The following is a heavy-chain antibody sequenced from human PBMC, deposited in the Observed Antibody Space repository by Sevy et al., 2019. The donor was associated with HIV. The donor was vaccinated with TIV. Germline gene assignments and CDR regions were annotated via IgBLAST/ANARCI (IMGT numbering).Heavy chain of an antibody. V-gene: IGHV3-23*01. CDR3: AKDHGDSSFDY. Sequence: GGSLRLSCAASGFTFSSYAMSWVRQAPGKGLEWVSAISGSGGRTYYADSVKGRFTISRDNSKNTLYLQMNSQRAEDTAVYYCAKDHGDSSFDYWGQGTLVTVSS. CDR2: ISGSGGRT. D-gene: IGHD4-17*01. J-gene: IGHJ4*02. CDR1: GFTFSSYA.